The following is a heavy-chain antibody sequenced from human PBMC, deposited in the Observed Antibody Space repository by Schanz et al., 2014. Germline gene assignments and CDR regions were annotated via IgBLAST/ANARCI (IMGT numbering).Heavy chain of an antibody. Sequence: VQLVESGGDLVKPGGSLRLSCEASGFTFSNYGMNWVRQAPEKGLEWVSYISSSSGTIYYADSVKGRFTISRDNAKNLLYLQMNGLRAEDTAVYFCARDLSSLIQGEVWGKGTTVTVSS. CDR3: ARDLSSLIQGEV. J-gene: IGHJ6*04. V-gene: IGHV3-48*01. CDR1: GFTFSNYG. D-gene: IGHD2-2*01. CDR2: ISSSSGTI.